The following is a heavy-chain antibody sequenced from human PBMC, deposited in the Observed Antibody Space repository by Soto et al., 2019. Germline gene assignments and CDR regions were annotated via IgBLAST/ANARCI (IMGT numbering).Heavy chain of an antibody. V-gene: IGHV3-23*01. CDR3: ARGLLNGRWYAAD. D-gene: IGHD6-13*01. CDR2: ITKTGDT. CDR1: GFTFSNCV. Sequence: EVHLLESGGALVHPGESLRLSCETSGFTFSNCVMTWVRQAPGKGLEWVSVITKTGDTDYADSVKGRFTISRDNSMNTIYLQMNSLRAEDTAVYYCARGLLNGRWYAADWGQGTLVTVSS. J-gene: IGHJ4*02.